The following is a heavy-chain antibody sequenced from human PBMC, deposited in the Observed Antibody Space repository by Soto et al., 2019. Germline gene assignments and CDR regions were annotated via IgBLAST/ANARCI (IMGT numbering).Heavy chain of an antibody. D-gene: IGHD1-1*01. J-gene: IGHJ5*02. CDR2: IGVSEGST. CDR3: AKVMYTWNDVAAFDP. CDR1: RFTFRNFA. Sequence: ESGGGLLQPGGSLKLSCAASRFTFRNFAMSWVRQSPGKGLEWISTIGVSEGSTYYTDSVRGRFTISRDNFKNTLYLQMNSLRVEDTALYYCAKVMYTWNDVAAFDPWGQGTLVSVSS. V-gene: IGHV3-23*01.